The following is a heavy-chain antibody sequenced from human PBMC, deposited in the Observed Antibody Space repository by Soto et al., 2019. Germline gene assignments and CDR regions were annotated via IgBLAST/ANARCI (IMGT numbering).Heavy chain of an antibody. CDR3: AKMGVSVSYYFDS. CDR1: GFTFSSYA. Sequence: PGGSMRVSCAASGFTFSSYARSWVRQAPGKGLEWVSVITVSGGGTYNADSVKGRFSISRDNSKNTLNLQMSSLRAEDTALYYCAKMGVSVSYYFDSWGQGALVTVSS. J-gene: IGHJ4*02. V-gene: IGHV3-23*01. CDR2: ITVSGGGT. D-gene: IGHD3-16*01.